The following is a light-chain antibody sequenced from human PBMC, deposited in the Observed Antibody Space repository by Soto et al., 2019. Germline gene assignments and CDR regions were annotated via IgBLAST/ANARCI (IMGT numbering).Light chain of an antibody. V-gene: IGKV3-15*01. CDR2: GAS. CDR1: QSVSRS. J-gene: IGKJ3*01. Sequence: EIVMTQSPATLSVSPGERVTLSCRASQSVSRSLAWYQQKPGQAPRLLIYGASTRATGIPARFSGSGSETEFTLTISSLQSEDVAVYYCQQYNNWTPFTFGPGTKVDIK. CDR3: QQYNNWTPFT.